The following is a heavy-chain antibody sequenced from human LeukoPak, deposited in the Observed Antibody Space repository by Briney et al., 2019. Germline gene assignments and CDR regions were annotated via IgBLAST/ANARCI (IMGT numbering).Heavy chain of an antibody. Sequence: GGSLRLSCAASGFTFSSYSMNWVRQAPGKGLEWVSVIYSGGSTYYADSVKGRFTISRDNSKNTLYLQMNSLRAEDTAVYYCARAKYYDSSGYYAPAFDIWGQGTMVTVSS. CDR2: IYSGGST. CDR1: GFTFSSYS. J-gene: IGHJ3*02. V-gene: IGHV3-53*01. CDR3: ARAKYYDSSGYYAPAFDI. D-gene: IGHD3-22*01.